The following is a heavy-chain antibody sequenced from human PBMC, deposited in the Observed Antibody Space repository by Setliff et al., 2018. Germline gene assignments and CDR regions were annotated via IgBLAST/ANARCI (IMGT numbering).Heavy chain of an antibody. CDR1: GFTFSDFY. J-gene: IGHJ4*02. CDR3: AKDTHYYSSSGYYCFDS. Sequence: LSLSCAASGFTFSDFYMSWIRQTPGKGLEWVSYISRGGGIIYYADSVKGRFTVSRDNSRNTLFLQMNSLRAEDTAVYSCAKDTHYYSSSGYYCFDSWGQGTLVTVSS. D-gene: IGHD3-22*01. CDR2: ISRGGGII. V-gene: IGHV3-11*04.